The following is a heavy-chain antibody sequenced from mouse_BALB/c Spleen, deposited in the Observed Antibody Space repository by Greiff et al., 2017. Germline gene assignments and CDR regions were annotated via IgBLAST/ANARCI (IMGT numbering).Heavy chain of an antibody. CDR2: ISNGGGST. V-gene: IGHV5-12-2*01. D-gene: IGHD3-3*01. CDR3: ARRGWGAMDY. Sequence: EVKLMESGGGLVQPGGSLKLSCAASGFTFSSYTMSWVRQTPEKRLEWVAYISNGGGSTYYPDTVKGRFTISRDNAKNTLYLQMSSLKSEDTAMYYCARRGWGAMDYWGQGTSVTVSS. CDR1: GFTFSSYT. J-gene: IGHJ4*01.